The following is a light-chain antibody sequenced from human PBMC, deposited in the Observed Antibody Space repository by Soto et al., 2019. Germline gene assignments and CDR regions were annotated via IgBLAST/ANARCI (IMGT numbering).Light chain of an antibody. CDR1: SSNIETNY. V-gene: IGLV1-47*01. Sequence: QSVLTQPPSASGTPGQRVTISCSGSSSNIETNYVYWYQQFPGTAPKVLIYRNNQRPSRVPDRFSASKSGTSASLVISGLRSEDEADYYCAAWDGSLSGWVFGGGTQLTVL. CDR3: AAWDGSLSGWV. J-gene: IGLJ3*02. CDR2: RNN.